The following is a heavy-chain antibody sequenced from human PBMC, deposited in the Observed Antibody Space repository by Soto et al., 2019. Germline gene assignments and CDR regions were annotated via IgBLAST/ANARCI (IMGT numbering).Heavy chain of an antibody. D-gene: IGHD4-17*01. J-gene: IGHJ4*02. Sequence: QVQLQESGPGLVKPSETLSLTCTVSGGSISSYYWSWIRQPPGKGLEWIGYIYYSGSTNYNPSLKSRVTISVDTSKNQFALKLSSVTAADTAVYYCAGVGNPKYGAYVFDYWGQGTLVTVSS. CDR2: IYYSGST. CDR3: AGVGNPKYGAYVFDY. CDR1: GGSISSYY. V-gene: IGHV4-59*01.